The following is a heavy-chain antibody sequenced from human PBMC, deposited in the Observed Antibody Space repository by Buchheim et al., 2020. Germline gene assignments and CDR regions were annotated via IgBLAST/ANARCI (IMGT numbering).Heavy chain of an antibody. V-gene: IGHV4-59*01. D-gene: IGHD6-13*01. CDR2: IYYSGST. CDR1: GGSISSYY. J-gene: IGHJ5*02. Sequence: QVQLQESGPGLVKPSETLSLTCTVSGGSISSYYWSWIRQPPGKGLEWIGYIYYSGSTNYNPSLKSRVTISVDTSKNQFSLKLSSVTAADTAVYYCARGSLIYSSSWFDPWGQGTL. CDR3: ARGSLIYSSSWFDP.